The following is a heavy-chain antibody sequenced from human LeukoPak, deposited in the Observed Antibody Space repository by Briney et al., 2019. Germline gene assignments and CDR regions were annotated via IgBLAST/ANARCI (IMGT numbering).Heavy chain of an antibody. CDR2: FDPEDGET. CDR1: GYTLTGLS. V-gene: IGHV1-24*01. D-gene: IGHD1-7*01. CDR3: ATGLLGNYGWFDP. Sequence: ASVKVSCKVSGYTLTGLSMHWVRQAPGKGLEWMGGFDPEDGETIYAQKFQGRVTMTEDTSTDTAYMELSSLRSEDTAVYYCATGLLGNYGWFDPWGQGTLVTVSS. J-gene: IGHJ5*02.